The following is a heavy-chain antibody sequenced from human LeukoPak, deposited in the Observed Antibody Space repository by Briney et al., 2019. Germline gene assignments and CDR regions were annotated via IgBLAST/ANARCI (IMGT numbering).Heavy chain of an antibody. D-gene: IGHD6-19*01. CDR1: GYTFIDYY. CDR3: ASRKGIAVAGPFDY. V-gene: IGHV1-69*13. CDR2: IIPIFGTA. J-gene: IGHJ4*02. Sequence: SVKVSCKASGYTFIDYYIHWMRQAPGQGLEWMGGIIPIFGTANYAQKFQGRVTITADESTSTAYMELSSLRSEDTAVYYCASRKGIAVAGPFDYWGQGTLVTVSS.